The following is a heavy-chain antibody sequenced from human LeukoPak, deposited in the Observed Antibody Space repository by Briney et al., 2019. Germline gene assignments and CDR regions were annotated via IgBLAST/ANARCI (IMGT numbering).Heavy chain of an antibody. CDR1: GFTFGDYA. CDR2: ISSSSSYI. CDR3: AREVSGGPDY. Sequence: KPGGSLRLSCTASGFTFGDYAMSWVRQAPGKGLEWVSSISSSSSYIHYADSVKGRFTVSRDNAKNSVYLQMNSLRAEDTAVYYCAREVSGGPDYWGQGTLVTVSS. J-gene: IGHJ4*02. V-gene: IGHV3-21*01. D-gene: IGHD3-10*01.